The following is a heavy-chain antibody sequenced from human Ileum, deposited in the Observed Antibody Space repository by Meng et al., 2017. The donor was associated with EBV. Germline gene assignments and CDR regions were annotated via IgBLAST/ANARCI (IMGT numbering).Heavy chain of an antibody. CDR2: IYYSGNT. CDR3: ARGGSGYYYGSGFDY. Sequence: QDAGPVLAKPSGALSLTCIVSELYITNNYWWSWVHQPPGKGLEWIGEIYYSGNTYYNPSLKSRVTISVDKSNNQFSLRLSSVTAADTAVYYCARGGSGYYYGSGFDYWGQGTLVTVSS. D-gene: IGHD3-10*01. J-gene: IGHJ4*02. CDR1: ELYITNNYW. V-gene: IGHV4-4*02.